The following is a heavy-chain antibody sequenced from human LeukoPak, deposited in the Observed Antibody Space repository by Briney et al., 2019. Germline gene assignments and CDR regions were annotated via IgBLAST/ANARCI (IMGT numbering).Heavy chain of an antibody. CDR3: ARGDCSSRSCSGFYGMDV. J-gene: IGHJ6*02. Sequence: PSETLSLTCTVSVGSVGSISGYSWSWVRQPAGKGLEWIGHITTSGNTNSNPSLRSRVTMSVDTSKNQFSLKLTSVTAADTAVYYCARGDCSSRSCSGFYGMDVWGQGTTVTVSS. CDR2: ITTSGNT. V-gene: IGHV4-4*07. CDR1: VGSVGSISGYS. D-gene: IGHD2-2*01.